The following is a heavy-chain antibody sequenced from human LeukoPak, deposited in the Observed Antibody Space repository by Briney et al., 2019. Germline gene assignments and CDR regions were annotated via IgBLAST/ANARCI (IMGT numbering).Heavy chain of an antibody. Sequence: AGGSLRLSRAASGFIFSTYSMSWVRQAPGKGLDWVSSISSSSSYIYYADSVKGRFTISRDNAKNSLYLQMNTLRAEDTAVYYCARASGDSVDTTTMGTYWGQGTLVTVSS. CDR2: ISSSSSYI. D-gene: IGHD5-18*01. CDR1: GFIFSTYS. CDR3: ARASGDSVDTTTMGTY. J-gene: IGHJ4*02. V-gene: IGHV3-21*01.